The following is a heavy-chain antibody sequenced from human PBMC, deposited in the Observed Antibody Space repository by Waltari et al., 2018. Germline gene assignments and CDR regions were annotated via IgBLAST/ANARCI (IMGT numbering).Heavy chain of an antibody. Sequence: EVQLVESGGGLVQPGRSLRLSCTASGFTFGDYAMSWFRQAPGKGLEWVGFIRSKAYGGTTEYAASVKGRFTISRDDSKSIAYLQMNSLKTEDTAVYYCTRETMVQGVMVIFDYWGQGTLVTVSS. CDR1: GFTFGDYA. V-gene: IGHV3-49*03. J-gene: IGHJ4*02. CDR2: IRSKAYGGTT. D-gene: IGHD3-10*01. CDR3: TRETMVQGVMVIFDY.